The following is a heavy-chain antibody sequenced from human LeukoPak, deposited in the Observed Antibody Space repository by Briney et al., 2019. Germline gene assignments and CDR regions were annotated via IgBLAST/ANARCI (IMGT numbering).Heavy chain of an antibody. J-gene: IGHJ4*02. CDR2: ITGSGGTT. CDR3: ASRPPSETYFAVFDY. V-gene: IGHV3-23*01. CDR1: GLTFSSHA. Sequence: QPGGSLRLSCVASGLTFSSHAMTWVRQTPGKGLEWVSGITGSGGTTYHADSVKGRFTISSDNSKNTLYLQMNNLRAEDTAVYYCASRPPSETYFAVFDYWGQGTLVTVSS. D-gene: IGHD1-26*01.